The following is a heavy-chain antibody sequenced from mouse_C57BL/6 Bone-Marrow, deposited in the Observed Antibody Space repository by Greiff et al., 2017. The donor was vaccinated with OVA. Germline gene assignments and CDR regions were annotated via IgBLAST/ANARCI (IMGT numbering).Heavy chain of an antibody. V-gene: IGHV1-50*01. Sequence: VQLQQPGAELVKPGASVKLSCKASGYTFTSYWMQWVKQRPGQGLEWIGEIDPSDSYTNYNQKFKAKATLTVDTSSSTAYMQLSSLTSEDSAVYYCARWDYYDWFAYWGQGTLVTVSA. D-gene: IGHD1-1*01. CDR1: GYTFTSYW. CDR2: IDPSDSYT. J-gene: IGHJ3*01. CDR3: ARWDYYDWFAY.